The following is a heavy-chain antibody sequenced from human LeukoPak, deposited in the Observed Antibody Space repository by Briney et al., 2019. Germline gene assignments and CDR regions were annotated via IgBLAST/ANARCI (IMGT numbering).Heavy chain of an antibody. Sequence: SETLSLTCAVYGGSFSGYYWSWIRQPPGKGLEWIGEINHSGSTNYNPSLKSRVTISVDTSKNQFSLKLSSVTAADTAVYYCARHATYYCSSTSCYPLRGAFDIWGQGTMVTVSS. CDR1: GGSFSGYY. D-gene: IGHD2-2*01. V-gene: IGHV4-34*01. J-gene: IGHJ3*02. CDR3: ARHATYYCSSTSCYPLRGAFDI. CDR2: INHSGST.